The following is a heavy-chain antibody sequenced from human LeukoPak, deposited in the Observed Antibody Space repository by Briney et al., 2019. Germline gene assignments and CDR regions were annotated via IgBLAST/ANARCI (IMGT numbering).Heavy chain of an antibody. CDR2: IGSSSSHI. J-gene: IGHJ4*02. CDR3: ARLGYSSSLPDY. D-gene: IGHD6-6*01. CDR1: GFTFSSYA. Sequence: GGSLRLSCAASGFTFSSYAMSWVRQAPGKGLEWVSSIGSSSSHIYYADSVKGRFTISRDNARNSLYLQMNSLRAEDTAVYYCARLGYSSSLPDYWGRGTLVTVSS. V-gene: IGHV3-21*01.